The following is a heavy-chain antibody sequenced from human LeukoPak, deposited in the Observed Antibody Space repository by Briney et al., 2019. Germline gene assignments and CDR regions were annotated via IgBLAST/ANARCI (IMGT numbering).Heavy chain of an antibody. J-gene: IGHJ5*02. Sequence: PGGSLRLSCAASGFTFSSYAMSWVRQAPGKGLEWVSAISGSGGNTYYADSVKGRFTISRDNSKNTLYLQMNSLRAEDTAVYYCAKDLARSTSYIRDWFDPWGQGTLVTVSS. D-gene: IGHD2-2*01. CDR1: GFTFSSYA. CDR3: AKDLARSTSYIRDWFDP. CDR2: ISGSGGNT. V-gene: IGHV3-23*01.